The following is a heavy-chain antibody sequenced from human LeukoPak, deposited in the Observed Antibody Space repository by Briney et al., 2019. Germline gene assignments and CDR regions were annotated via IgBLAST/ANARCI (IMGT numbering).Heavy chain of an antibody. CDR3: AKASHLTGYYLPIDY. CDR1: GFTFSSYA. J-gene: IGHJ4*01. CDR2: ISGSGGTT. D-gene: IGHD3-9*01. V-gene: IGHV3-23*01. Sequence: GGSLRLSCAASGFTFSSYAMTWVRQAPGKGPEWVSAISGSGGTTYNADSVKGRFTISRDNSKNTLYLQMNSLRAEDTAVYYCAKASHLTGYYLPIDYWGHGTLVTVSS.